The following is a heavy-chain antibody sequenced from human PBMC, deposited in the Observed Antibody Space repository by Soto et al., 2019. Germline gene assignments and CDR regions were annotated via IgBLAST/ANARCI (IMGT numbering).Heavy chain of an antibody. V-gene: IGHV1-46*01. D-gene: IGHD5-12*01. CDR3: ARDLLVAKTPYYYYYGMDV. CDR2: INPSGGST. Sequence: SVKVSCEASGYTLTSNYRHWVRQAPGQGLEWMGIINPSGGSTSYAQKFQGRVTMTRDTSTSTVYMELSSLRSEDTAVYYCARDLLVAKTPYYYYYGMDVWGQGTTVTVSS. J-gene: IGHJ6*02. CDR1: GYTLTSNY.